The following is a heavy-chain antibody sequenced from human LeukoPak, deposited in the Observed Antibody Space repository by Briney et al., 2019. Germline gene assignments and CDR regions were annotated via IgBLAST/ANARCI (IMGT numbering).Heavy chain of an antibody. CDR2: INPNSGGT. V-gene: IGHV1-2*02. CDR1: GYTFTGYY. D-gene: IGHD6-13*01. Sequence: ASVKVSCKASGYTFTGYYMHWVRQAPGQGLEWMGWINPNSGGTKYAQKFQGRVTMTWDTSISTAYMELSSLRSDDTAVYYCATDPDSSSWFDYWGQGTLVTVSS. CDR3: ATDPDSSSWFDY. J-gene: IGHJ4*02.